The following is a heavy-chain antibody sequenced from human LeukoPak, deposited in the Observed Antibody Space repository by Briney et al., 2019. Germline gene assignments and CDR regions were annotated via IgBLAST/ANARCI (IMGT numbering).Heavy chain of an antibody. D-gene: IGHD6-13*01. J-gene: IGHJ4*02. CDR3: ARDIAAAMAN. CDR2: IYYSGST. V-gene: IGHV4-39*07. Sequence: SETLSLTCTVSGGSISSSSYYWGWIRQPPGNGLEWIGSIYYSGSTYYNPSLKSRVTISVDTSKNQFSLKLSSVTAADTAVYYCARDIAAAMANWGQGTLVTVSS. CDR1: GGSISSSSYY.